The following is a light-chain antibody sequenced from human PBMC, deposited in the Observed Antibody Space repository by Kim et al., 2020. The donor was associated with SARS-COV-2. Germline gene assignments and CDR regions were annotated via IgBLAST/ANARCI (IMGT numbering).Light chain of an antibody. CDR3: QQYGLSPRT. CDR2: GAS. CDR1: QTVGNNY. Sequence: SPGERATLSCRATQTVGNNYLAWHQQKPGQAPRLLIYGASNRDTGIPDRFSGSGSGTGFTLTISRLEPEDSAVYYCQQYGLSPRTFGQGTKVDIK. V-gene: IGKV3-20*01. J-gene: IGKJ1*01.